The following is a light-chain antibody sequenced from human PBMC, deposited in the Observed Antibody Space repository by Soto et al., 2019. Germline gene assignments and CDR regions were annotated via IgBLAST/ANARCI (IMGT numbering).Light chain of an antibody. CDR2: EVT. CDR3: SSYTNINTRACV. CDR1: ISDFVVYNY. V-gene: IGLV2-14*01. J-gene: IGLJ1*01. Sequence: QSVLTQPASVSGSPGQSITISCTGTISDFVVYNYVSWYQQHPGKAPKLMIYEVTDRPSGVSNRFSGSKSGNTASLTISGLQAEDEAEYYCSSYTNINTRACVFGTGTKVTVL.